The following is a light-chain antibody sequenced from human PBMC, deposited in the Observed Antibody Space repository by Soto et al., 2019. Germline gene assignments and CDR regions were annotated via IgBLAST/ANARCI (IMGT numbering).Light chain of an antibody. J-gene: IGKJ1*01. V-gene: IGKV3-15*01. CDR1: QSVSSN. Sequence: EILLTQSPATLSVSPGERATLSCRASQSVSSNLAWYQQKPGQAPRLLIYGASTRATGIPARFSGSGSGTKFTLTISSLQSEDFAVYYCQQYNNWPLTFGQGTKVEIK. CDR2: GAS. CDR3: QQYNNWPLT.